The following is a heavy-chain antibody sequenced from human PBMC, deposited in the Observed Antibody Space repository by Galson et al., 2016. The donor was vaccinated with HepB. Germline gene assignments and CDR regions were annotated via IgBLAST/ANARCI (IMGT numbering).Heavy chain of an antibody. CDR1: GGSVSSGSYY. J-gene: IGHJ4*02. Sequence: SETLSLTCTVSGGSVSSGSYYWSWIRQPPGKGLEWIGYIFYSGTTNYNPSLKSRVTISVDTSKNQFSLKLSSVTAADTAVYFCARVGGWGGPDYWGQGTLVTVSS. CDR2: IFYSGTT. V-gene: IGHV4-61*01. CDR3: ARVGGWGGPDY. D-gene: IGHD3-16*01.